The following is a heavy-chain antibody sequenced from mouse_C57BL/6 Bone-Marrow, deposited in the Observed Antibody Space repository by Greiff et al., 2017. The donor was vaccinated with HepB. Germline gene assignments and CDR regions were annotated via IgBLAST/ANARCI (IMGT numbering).Heavy chain of an antibody. J-gene: IGHJ3*01. D-gene: IGHD2-3*01. Sequence: EVKLMESGEGLVKPGGSLKLSCAASGFTFSSYAMSWVRQTPEKRLEWVAYISSGGDYIYYADTVKGRFTISRDNARNTLYLQMSSLKSEDTAMYYCTRDGGGFGYWGQGTLVTVSA. CDR3: TRDGGGFGY. V-gene: IGHV5-9-1*02. CDR1: GFTFSSYA. CDR2: ISSGGDYI.